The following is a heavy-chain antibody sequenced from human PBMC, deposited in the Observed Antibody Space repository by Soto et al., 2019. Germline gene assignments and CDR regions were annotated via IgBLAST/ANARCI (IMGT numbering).Heavy chain of an antibody. D-gene: IGHD2-2*01. V-gene: IGHV1-46*02. CDR2: INPSGGST. J-gene: IGHJ4*02. Sequence: GVPAAVCCEASGDSIYSSAISWARQAPGQGLEWMGIINPSGGSTSYAQKFQGRVTMTRDTSTSTVYMELSSLRSEDTAVYYCARDLEVPAAIAYWGQGTLVTVSS. CDR3: ARDLEVPAAIAY. CDR1: GDSIYSSA.